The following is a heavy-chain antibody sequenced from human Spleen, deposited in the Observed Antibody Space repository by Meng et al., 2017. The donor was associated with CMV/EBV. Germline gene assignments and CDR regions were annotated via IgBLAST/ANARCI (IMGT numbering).Heavy chain of an antibody. V-gene: IGHV3-23*03. Sequence: GGSLRLSCGASGFTFSRYAMRWVRQAPGRGLEWVSVIYSIGNKTYYADSVKGRFTISRDNSKNTLYLQMNSLRAEDTAIYYCAKPYFGSGTYAHDYFYGMDVWGQGTTVTVSS. CDR1: GFTFSRYA. J-gene: IGHJ6*02. CDR2: IYSIGNKT. D-gene: IGHD3-10*01. CDR3: AKPYFGSGTYAHDYFYGMDV.